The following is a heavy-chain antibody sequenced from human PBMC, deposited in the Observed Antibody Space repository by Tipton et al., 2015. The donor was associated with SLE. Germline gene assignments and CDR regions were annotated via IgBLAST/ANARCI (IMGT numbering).Heavy chain of an antibody. CDR1: GASIYSGSYF. Sequence: TLSLTCTVSGASIYSGSYFWSWIRQPAGKGLEWIGRIHSTGSTNYNSSLESRVSMSIDTSKNLFSLKLTSVTAADTAVYYCARMGLCTTTTCNEGAFDVWGQGSMVTVSS. CDR3: ARMGLCTTTTCNEGAFDV. D-gene: IGHD2-2*01. CDR2: IHSTGST. V-gene: IGHV4-61*02. J-gene: IGHJ3*01.